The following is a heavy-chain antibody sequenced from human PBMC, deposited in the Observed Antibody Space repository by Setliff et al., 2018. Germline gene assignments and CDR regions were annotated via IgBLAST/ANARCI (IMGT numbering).Heavy chain of an antibody. CDR3: FGAGTSSH. Sequence: PGGSLRLSCTASGLSYTNDWVSWVRQAPGKGLEWLASINPHGSEKYYADSVKGRFTISRDNAKNSLSLQMNNLRTEDTAVYYCFGAGTSSHWGQGTLVTVSS. CDR1: GLSYTNDW. CDR2: INPHGSEK. D-gene: IGHD3-10*01. V-gene: IGHV3-7*01. J-gene: IGHJ4*02.